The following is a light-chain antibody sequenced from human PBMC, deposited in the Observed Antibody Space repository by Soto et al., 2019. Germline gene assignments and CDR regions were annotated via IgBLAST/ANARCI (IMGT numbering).Light chain of an antibody. CDR3: QQRDSGSPQM. CDR1: QTVRNF. V-gene: IGKV3-11*01. Sequence: EVALRQAPATVSTSTPYIATLSCGPSQTVRNFLLWFQQKPGQAPRLLIHDASNRAAGVQARFSGSRNGTDFPLTISGGAPSDAPADYFQQRDSGSPQMFSQGTRLEIK. CDR2: DAS. J-gene: IGKJ5*01.